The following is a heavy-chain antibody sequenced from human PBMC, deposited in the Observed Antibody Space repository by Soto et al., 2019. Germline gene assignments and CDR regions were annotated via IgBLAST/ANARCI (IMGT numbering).Heavy chain of an antibody. Sequence: SETLSLTCAVYGGSFSGYYWSWIRQPPGKGLEWIGEINHSGSTNYNPSLKSRVTISVDTSKNQFSLKLSSVIAADTAVYYCAREAAASSAFDIWGQGTMVTVSS. V-gene: IGHV4-34*01. D-gene: IGHD6-13*01. CDR3: AREAAASSAFDI. J-gene: IGHJ3*02. CDR2: INHSGST. CDR1: GGSFSGYY.